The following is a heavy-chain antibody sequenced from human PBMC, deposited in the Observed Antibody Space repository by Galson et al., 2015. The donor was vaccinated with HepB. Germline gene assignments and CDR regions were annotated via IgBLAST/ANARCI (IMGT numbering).Heavy chain of an antibody. J-gene: IGHJ4*02. CDR2: IIPILGIA. D-gene: IGHD3-22*01. CDR3: AREDDSSGYYTHY. CDR1: GGTFSSYA. Sequence: SVKVSCKASGGTFSSYAISWVRQAPGQGLEWMGRIIPILGIANYAQKFQGRVTITADKSTSTAYMELSSLRSEDTAVYYCAREDDSSGYYTHYWGQGTLVTVSS. V-gene: IGHV1-69*04.